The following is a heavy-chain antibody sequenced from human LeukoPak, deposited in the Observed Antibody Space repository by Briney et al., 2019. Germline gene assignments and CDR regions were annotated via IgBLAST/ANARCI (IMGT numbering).Heavy chain of an antibody. J-gene: IGHJ4*02. Sequence: SETLTLTCAVYGGSLRSYYWSWIRQSPGKGLEWIGEVSQSGSTTYIPSRKGRVIISMDTSKRQFSLKVTSVPAADTAIYYCARVGGWLQLKRWGFDYWGQGTPVTVSS. V-gene: IGHV4-34*01. CDR2: VSQSGST. D-gene: IGHD5-24*01. CDR1: GGSLRSYY. CDR3: ARVGGWLQLKRWGFDY.